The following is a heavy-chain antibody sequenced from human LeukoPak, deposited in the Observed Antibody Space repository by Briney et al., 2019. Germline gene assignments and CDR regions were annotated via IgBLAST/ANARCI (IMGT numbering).Heavy chain of an antibody. CDR1: GGSISSSNYY. V-gene: IGHV4-39*07. D-gene: IGHD3-10*01. CDR3: ANQAYGSGSYSDY. CDR2: INHSGST. J-gene: IGHJ4*02. Sequence: PSETLSLTCSVSGGSISSSNYYWSWIRQPPGKGLEWIGEINHSGSTNYNPSLKSRVTISVDTSKNQFSLKLSSVTAADTAVYYCANQAYGSGSYSDYWGQGTLVTVSS.